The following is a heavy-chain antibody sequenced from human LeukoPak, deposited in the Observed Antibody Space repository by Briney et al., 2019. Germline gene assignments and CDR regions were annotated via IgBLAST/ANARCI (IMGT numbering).Heavy chain of an antibody. CDR2: ISGSGGST. V-gene: IGHV3-23*01. CDR1: GFTFSSHA. Sequence: GGSLRLSCAASGFTFSSHAMSWVRQAPGKGLEWVSAISGSGGSTYYADSVKGRFTISRDNSKNTLYLQMNSLRAEDTAVYYCAKAAARSYYYYYYMDVWGKGTTVTVSS. J-gene: IGHJ6*03. CDR3: AKAAARSYYYYYYMDV. D-gene: IGHD6-6*01.